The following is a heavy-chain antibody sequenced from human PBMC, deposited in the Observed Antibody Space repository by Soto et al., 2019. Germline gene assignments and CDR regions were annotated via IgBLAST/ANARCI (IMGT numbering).Heavy chain of an antibody. D-gene: IGHD1-26*01. CDR1: GFTFGDYA. CDR3: TSELAGWELNL. Sequence: PGGSLRLSCTASGFTFGDYAMSWFRQAPGKGLEWVGFIRSKAYGRTTEYAASVKGRFTISRDDSKSIAYLQMNSLKTEATAVYYCTSELAGWELNLWGQGTLVTVSS. CDR2: IRSKAYGRTT. J-gene: IGHJ5*02. V-gene: IGHV3-49*03.